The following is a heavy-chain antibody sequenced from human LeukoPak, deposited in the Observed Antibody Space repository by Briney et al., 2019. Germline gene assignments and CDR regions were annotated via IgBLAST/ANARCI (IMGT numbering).Heavy chain of an antibody. V-gene: IGHV1-8*01. Sequence: GASVKVCCKASGYTFTSYDFNWVRQATGQRPEWMGWMSPNSGDTGYAQKFQDRVTMTRNTSISTAYMELSSLRSDDTAVYYCARGPPNWGYDYWGPGTLVTVSS. CDR2: MSPNSGDT. CDR1: GYTFTSYD. D-gene: IGHD7-27*01. J-gene: IGHJ4*02. CDR3: ARGPPNWGYDY.